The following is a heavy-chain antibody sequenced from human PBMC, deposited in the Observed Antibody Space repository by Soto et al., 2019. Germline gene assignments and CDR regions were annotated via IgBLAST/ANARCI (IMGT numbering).Heavy chain of an antibody. CDR1: GYTFTSYG. CDR2: ISAYNGKT. D-gene: IGHD6-13*01. J-gene: IGHJ4*02. CDR3: AREAAAGTLDY. V-gene: IGHV1-18*01. Sequence: QVQLVQSGAEVKKPGASVKVSCKASGYTFTSYGISWVRQAPGQGLEWMGWISAYNGKTNYAQKLQGRVTMTTDTSTSKAYRELRSLRSDDTAVYYWAREAAAGTLDYWGQGTLVTVSS.